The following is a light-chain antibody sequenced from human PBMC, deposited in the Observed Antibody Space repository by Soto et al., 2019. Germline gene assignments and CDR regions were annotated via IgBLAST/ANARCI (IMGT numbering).Light chain of an antibody. CDR1: QSLNSL. J-gene: IGKJ1*01. V-gene: IGKV1-5*01. CDR3: QQYNSYSSWT. Sequence: DIQMTQSPSSVSASVGDRVTITCRASQSLNSLLAWYQQKPGRAPKLLIYDASTLESGVPSRFSGSGSGTEFTLTISSLQTDDFATYYCQQYNSYSSWTFGQGTKVDI. CDR2: DAS.